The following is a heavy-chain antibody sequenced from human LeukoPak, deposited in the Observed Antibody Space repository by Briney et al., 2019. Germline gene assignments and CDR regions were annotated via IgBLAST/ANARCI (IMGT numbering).Heavy chain of an antibody. Sequence: SETLSLTCAVYGGSFSGYYWSWIRQPPGKGLEWIGEISHSGSTNYNPSLKSRVTISVDTSKNQFSLKLSSVTAADTAVYYCARVVATTDYGDFGGFDYWGQGTLVTVSS. CDR1: GGSFSGYY. CDR2: ISHSGST. D-gene: IGHD4-17*01. CDR3: ARVVATTDYGDFGGFDY. V-gene: IGHV4-34*01. J-gene: IGHJ4*02.